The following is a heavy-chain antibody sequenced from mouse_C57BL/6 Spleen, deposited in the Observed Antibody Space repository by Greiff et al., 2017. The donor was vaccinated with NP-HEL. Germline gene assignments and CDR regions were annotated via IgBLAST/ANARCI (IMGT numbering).Heavy chain of an antibody. V-gene: IGHV1-26*01. CDR3: ARVRQLPFDY. Sequence: VQLQQSGPELVKPGASVKISCKASGYTFTDYYMNWVKQSHGKSLEWIGDINPNNGGTSYNQKFKGKATLTVDKSSSTAYMELRSLTSEDSAVYYCARVRQLPFDYWGQGTTLTVSS. D-gene: IGHD3-2*01. CDR1: GYTFTDYY. CDR2: INPNNGGT. J-gene: IGHJ2*01.